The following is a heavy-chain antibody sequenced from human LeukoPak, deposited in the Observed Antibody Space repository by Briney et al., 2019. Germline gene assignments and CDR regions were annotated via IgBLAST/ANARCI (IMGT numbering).Heavy chain of an antibody. CDR2: ISSSSSTI. CDR1: GFSFSSYS. Sequence: GGSLKLSCAASGFSFSSYSMNWARQAPGKGLEWVSYISSSSSTIYYADSVKGRFTISRDNAKNSLYLQMNSLRAEDTAVYYCARPYYDSSGYYFPDAFDIWGQGTMVTVSS. J-gene: IGHJ3*02. D-gene: IGHD3-22*01. CDR3: ARPYYDSSGYYFPDAFDI. V-gene: IGHV3-48*01.